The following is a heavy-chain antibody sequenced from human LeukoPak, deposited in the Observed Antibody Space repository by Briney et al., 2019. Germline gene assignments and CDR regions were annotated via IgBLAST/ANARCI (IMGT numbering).Heavy chain of an antibody. V-gene: IGHV3-23*01. Sequence: GGSLRLSCAASGFTFSSYAMSWVRQAPGKGLEWVSAISGSGGSTYYADSVKGRFTISRDNSKNTLYLQMNSLRAEDTAVYYCAKTHGRSRTTSGGHAFDIWGQGTMVTVSS. CDR3: AKTHGRSRTTSGGHAFDI. CDR2: ISGSGGST. J-gene: IGHJ3*02. D-gene: IGHD2-15*01. CDR1: GFTFSSYA.